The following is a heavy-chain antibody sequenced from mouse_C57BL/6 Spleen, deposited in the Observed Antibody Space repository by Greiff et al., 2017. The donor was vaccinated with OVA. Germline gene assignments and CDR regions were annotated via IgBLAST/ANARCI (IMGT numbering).Heavy chain of an antibody. J-gene: IGHJ4*01. CDR1: GYTFTSYW. CDR2: IHPNSGST. V-gene: IGHV1-64*01. D-gene: IGHD2-1*01. CDR3: ARSGGNYGNYYAMDY. Sequence: QVHVKQPGAELVKPGASVKLSCKASGYTFTSYWMHWVKQRPGQGLEWIGMIHPNSGSTNYNEKFKSKATLTVDKSSSTAYMQLSSLTSEDSAVYYCARSGGNYGNYYAMDYWGQGTSVTVSS.